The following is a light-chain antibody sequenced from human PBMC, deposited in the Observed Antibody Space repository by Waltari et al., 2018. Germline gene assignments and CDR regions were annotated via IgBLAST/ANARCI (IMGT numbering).Light chain of an antibody. CDR2: DAS. CDR3: QQRTNWPPGYT. J-gene: IGKJ2*01. Sequence: EIVLTQSPATLYLSPGETATLPCRASQSVSSYLGWYQQKPGQAPRLLIYDASKRATGIPARFSGSGSGTDFTLTISSLEPEDFAVYYCQQRTNWPPGYTFGQGTNLQIK. V-gene: IGKV3-11*01. CDR1: QSVSSY.